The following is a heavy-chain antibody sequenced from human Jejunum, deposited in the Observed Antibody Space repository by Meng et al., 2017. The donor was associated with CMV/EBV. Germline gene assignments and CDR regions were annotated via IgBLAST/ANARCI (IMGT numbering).Heavy chain of an antibody. Sequence: WVRQAPGQGLGWMGWIRGYNGNTNYEQRLQGRLTMTQDTSTNTAYMELTGLTSDDTAVYYCARSGINDYGFFDYWGQGSLVTVSS. V-gene: IGHV1-18*01. J-gene: IGHJ4*02. CDR3: ARSGINDYGFFDY. CDR2: IRGYNGNT. D-gene: IGHD4/OR15-4a*01.